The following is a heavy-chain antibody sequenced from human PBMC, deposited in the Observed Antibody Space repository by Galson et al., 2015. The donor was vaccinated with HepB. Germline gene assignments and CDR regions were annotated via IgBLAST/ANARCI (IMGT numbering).Heavy chain of an antibody. CDR2: ISTYNGNT. CDR3: ARVAMITGAWYGPRHFGY. CDR1: GYSFTTYG. J-gene: IGHJ4*01. V-gene: IGHV1-18*01. Sequence: SVKVSCKASGYSFTTYGITWVRQAPGQGLEWMGWISTYNGNTNYAQNLQGRVTLTTDTSTSTSYLELRSLRSDDTAVYYCARVAMITGAWYGPRHFGYWGQGTLVTVSA. D-gene: IGHD3-16*01.